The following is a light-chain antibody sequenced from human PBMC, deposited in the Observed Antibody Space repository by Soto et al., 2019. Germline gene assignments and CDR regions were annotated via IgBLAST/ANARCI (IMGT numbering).Light chain of an antibody. J-gene: IGLJ3*02. CDR3: QSYDSSLSGVV. CDR2: GNS. Sequence: QSVLTQPPSVSGAPGQRVTISCTGSSSNIGAPYDVHWYQQVPGAAPKLLIYGNSRRPSGVPDRFSGSKSGTSASLAITGLQGEDEADYHCQSYDSSLSGVVFGGGTKLTVL. CDR1: SSNIGAPYD. V-gene: IGLV1-40*01.